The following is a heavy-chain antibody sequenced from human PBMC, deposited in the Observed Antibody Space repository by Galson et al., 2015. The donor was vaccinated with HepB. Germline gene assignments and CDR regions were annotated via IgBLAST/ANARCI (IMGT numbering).Heavy chain of an antibody. Sequence: SVKVSCKVSGDTLSELAMHWVRQAPGKGLEWMGGFDPESRGTIYAGKSQGRAAMTEDTSTDTAYMELGSLKSEDTAVYYCTSCSIWYSSTPFDFWGQGTPVIVSS. CDR3: TSCSIWYSSTPFDF. CDR2: FDPESRGT. V-gene: IGHV1-24*01. D-gene: IGHD6-13*01. J-gene: IGHJ4*02. CDR1: GDTLSELA.